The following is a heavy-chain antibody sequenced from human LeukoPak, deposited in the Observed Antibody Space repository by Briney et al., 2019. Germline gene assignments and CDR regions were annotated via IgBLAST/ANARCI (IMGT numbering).Heavy chain of an antibody. Sequence: ASVKVSCKASGYTFTGYYMHWVRQAPGQGLEWMGWINLNSGGTNYAQKFQGWVTMTRDTSISTAYMELSRLRSDDTAVYYCARVTDYYGMDVWGQGTTVTVSS. V-gene: IGHV1-2*04. CDR1: GYTFTGYY. J-gene: IGHJ6*02. CDR3: ARVTDYYGMDV. CDR2: INLNSGGT.